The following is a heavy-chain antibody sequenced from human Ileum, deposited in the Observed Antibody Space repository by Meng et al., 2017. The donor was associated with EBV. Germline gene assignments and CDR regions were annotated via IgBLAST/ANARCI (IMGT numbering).Heavy chain of an antibody. J-gene: IGHJ4*02. CDR1: GFSLSTSGVS. CDR2: IYWNDDK. D-gene: IGHD3-22*01. Sequence: QITLKASGPTLVEPTQTLTLTCTFSGFSLSTSGVSVGWIRQPPGKALEWLAVIYWNDDKGYSRSLKSRLTITKDTSKNQVVLTMTNMDPVDTATYYCAHTKHSSGYYYHDYWGQGTLVTVSS. V-gene: IGHV2-5*01. CDR3: AHTKHSSGYYYHDY.